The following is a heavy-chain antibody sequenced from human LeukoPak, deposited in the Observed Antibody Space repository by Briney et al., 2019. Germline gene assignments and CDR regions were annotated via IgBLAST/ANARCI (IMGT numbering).Heavy chain of an antibody. J-gene: IGHJ5*02. CDR1: GYTLTESS. CDR3: ATSYSGSYHNWFDP. V-gene: IGHV1-24*01. Sequence: ASVKVSCKVSGYTLTESSMHWVRQAPGKGLEWMGGFDPEDGETIYAQKVQGRVTMTEDTSTDTAYMELSSLRSEDTAVYYCATSYSGSYHNWFDPWGQGTLVTVSS. D-gene: IGHD1-26*01. CDR2: FDPEDGET.